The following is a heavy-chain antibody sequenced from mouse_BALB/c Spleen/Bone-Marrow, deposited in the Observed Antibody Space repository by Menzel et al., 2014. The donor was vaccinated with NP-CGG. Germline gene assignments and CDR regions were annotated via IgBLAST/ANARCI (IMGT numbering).Heavy chain of an antibody. Sequence: EVKVVDSGPELVKPGASVKMSCKASGYTFTSYVMHWVKQKPGQGLEWIGYINPYNDGTKYNEKFKGKATLTSDKSSSTAYMELSSLTSEDSAVYYCASPYYRYDGFAYWGQGTLVTVSA. CDR2: INPYNDGT. CDR1: GYTFTSYV. D-gene: IGHD2-14*01. J-gene: IGHJ3*01. V-gene: IGHV1-14*01. CDR3: ASPYYRYDGFAY.